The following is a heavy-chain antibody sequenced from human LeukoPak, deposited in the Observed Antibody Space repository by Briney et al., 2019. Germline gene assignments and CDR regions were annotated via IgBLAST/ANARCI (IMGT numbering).Heavy chain of an antibody. CDR1: GGSISSSSYY. Sequence: SETLSLTCTVSGGSISSSSYYWGWIRQPPGKGLEWIGSIYYSGSTYYNPSLKSRVTISVDTSKNQFSLKLSSATAADTAVYYCARSPLRLTYYFDYWGQGTLVTVSS. V-gene: IGHV4-39*07. D-gene: IGHD3-3*01. J-gene: IGHJ4*02. CDR2: IYYSGST. CDR3: ARSPLRLTYYFDY.